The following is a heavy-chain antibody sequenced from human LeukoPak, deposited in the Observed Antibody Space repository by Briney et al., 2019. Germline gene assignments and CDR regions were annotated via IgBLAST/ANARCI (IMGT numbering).Heavy chain of an antibody. CDR1: GFTFSSYW. Sequence: GGSLRLSCAASGFTFSSYWMSWIRQAPGKGLEWVSYISSSGSTIYYADSVKGRFTISRDNAKNSLYLQMNSLRAEDTAVYYCARDQVVVPAAIRMGYYYYGMDVWGQGTTVTVSS. CDR3: ARDQVVVPAAIRMGYYYYGMDV. D-gene: IGHD2-2*02. CDR2: ISSSGSTI. V-gene: IGHV3-11*01. J-gene: IGHJ6*02.